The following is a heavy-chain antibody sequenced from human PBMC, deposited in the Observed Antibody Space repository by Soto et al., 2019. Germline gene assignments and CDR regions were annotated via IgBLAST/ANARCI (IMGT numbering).Heavy chain of an antibody. V-gene: IGHV3-33*01. Sequence: GGSLRLSCAASGFSFSTYGMHWVRQAPGKGLEWVAVIWYDGSNKYYADSVKGRFTISRDNSKNTLYLQMNSLRAEDTAVYYCARERDYGRYYYGMDVWGQGTTVTVSS. CDR3: ARERDYGRYYYGMDV. CDR2: IWYDGSNK. CDR1: GFSFSTYG. D-gene: IGHD4-17*01. J-gene: IGHJ6*02.